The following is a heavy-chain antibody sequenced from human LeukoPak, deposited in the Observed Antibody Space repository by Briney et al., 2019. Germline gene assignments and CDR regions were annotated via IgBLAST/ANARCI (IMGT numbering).Heavy chain of an antibody. CDR1: GFTFSTYA. CDR2: INSSGGST. V-gene: IGHV3-23*01. J-gene: IGHJ3*02. CDR3: ARPRYGSSWYAFDI. D-gene: IGHD6-13*01. Sequence: GGSLRLSCAPSGFTFSTYAMPGSRQAPGKGLDWVPTINSSGGSTYYADSVKGRFTLSRDTSKNTLYLQMNSLRAEDTAVYYCARPRYGSSWYAFDIWGQGTIVTVSS.